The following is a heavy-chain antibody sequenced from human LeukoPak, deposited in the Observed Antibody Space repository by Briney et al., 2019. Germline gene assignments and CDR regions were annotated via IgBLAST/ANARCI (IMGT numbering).Heavy chain of an antibody. CDR2: INTDNGNT. Sequence: ASVKVSCKASGYTFNTYGISWVRQASGQRPEWMGWINTDNGNTKYAQKFQGRVTMTTDTSTSTANMELSSLRSDDTAVYYCARKGCTGDCYRFDPWGQGTLVTVSS. V-gene: IGHV1-18*01. J-gene: IGHJ5*02. CDR1: GYTFNTYG. D-gene: IGHD2-21*02. CDR3: ARKGCTGDCYRFDP.